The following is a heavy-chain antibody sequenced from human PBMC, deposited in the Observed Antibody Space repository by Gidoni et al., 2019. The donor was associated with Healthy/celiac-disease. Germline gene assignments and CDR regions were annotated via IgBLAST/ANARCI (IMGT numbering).Heavy chain of an antibody. CDR1: GFTFDDYA. CDR2: ISWNSGSI. D-gene: IGHD3-10*01. V-gene: IGHV3-9*01. Sequence: EVQLVESGGGLVQPGRSLRLSCAASGFTFDDYAMHWVRQAPGKGLEWVSGISWNSGSIGYADSVKGRFTISRDNAKNSLYLQMNSLRAEDTALYYCAKAGGHYWGQGTLVTVSS. CDR3: AKAGGHY. J-gene: IGHJ4*02.